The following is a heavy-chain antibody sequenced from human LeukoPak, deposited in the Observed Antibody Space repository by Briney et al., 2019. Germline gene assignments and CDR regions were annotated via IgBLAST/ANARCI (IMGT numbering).Heavy chain of an antibody. D-gene: IGHD6-6*01. CDR2: ISAYNGKT. V-gene: IGHV1-18*01. CDR3: ARDLIAARPGWLDP. Sequence: ASVKVSCKASVYTFTTYGINWVRQAPGQGLEWMGWISAYNGKTNYAQNLQGRVTLTTDTPASTAYMELRSLRSDDTAVYYCARDLIAARPGWLDPWGQGTLVIVSS. J-gene: IGHJ5*02. CDR1: VYTFTTYG.